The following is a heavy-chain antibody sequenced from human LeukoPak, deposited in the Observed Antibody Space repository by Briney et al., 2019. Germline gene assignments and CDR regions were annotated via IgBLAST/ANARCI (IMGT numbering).Heavy chain of an antibody. CDR1: GFTFSSYA. J-gene: IGHJ4*02. CDR3: ARDFPHYYDSSGSPIHFDY. D-gene: IGHD3-22*01. CDR2: ISYDGSNK. Sequence: GRSLRLSCAASGFTFSSYAMHWVRQAPGKGLEWVAVISYDGSNKYYADSVKGRFTISRDNSKNTLYLQMNSLRAEDTAVYYCARDFPHYYDSSGSPIHFDYWGQGTLVTVSS. V-gene: IGHV3-30-3*01.